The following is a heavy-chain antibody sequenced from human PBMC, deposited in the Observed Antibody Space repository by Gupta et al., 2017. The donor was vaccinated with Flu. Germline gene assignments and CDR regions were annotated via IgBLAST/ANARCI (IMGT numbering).Heavy chain of an antibody. J-gene: IGHJ4*02. CDR2: INHSGST. Sequence: QVQLQQWGAGLLKPSETLSLTCAVYGGSFSGYYWSWIRQPPGKGLEWIGEINHSGSTNYNPSLKSRVTISVDTSKNQFSLKLSSVTAADTAVYYCARQNYSSSWYDYWGQGTLVTVSS. D-gene: IGHD6-13*01. CDR3: ARQNYSSSWYDY. V-gene: IGHV4-34*01. CDR1: GGSFSGYY.